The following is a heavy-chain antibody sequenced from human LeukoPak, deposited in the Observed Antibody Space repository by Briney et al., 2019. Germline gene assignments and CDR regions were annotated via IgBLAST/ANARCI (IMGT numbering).Heavy chain of an antibody. V-gene: IGHV3-74*01. CDR1: GFTVSSNY. CDR2: INPDGSYT. CDR3: AMDLAGYHDS. D-gene: IGHD3-9*01. J-gene: IGHJ4*02. Sequence: PGGSLRLSCAASGFTVSSNYMSWVRQAPGKGLEWVSRINPDGSYTSYADSVKGRFTISRDNARNTLYLQMDSLRVEDTALYYCAMDLAGYHDSWGQGTLVTVSS.